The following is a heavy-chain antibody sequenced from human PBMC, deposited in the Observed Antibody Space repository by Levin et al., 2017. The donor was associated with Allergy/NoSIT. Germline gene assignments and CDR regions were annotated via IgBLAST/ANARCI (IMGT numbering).Heavy chain of an antibody. Sequence: GGSLRLSCAASGFTFSSYGMHWVRQAPGKGLEWVAVISNDGSNKDFADSVKGRFTISRDNSKGTLYLQMNSLRAEDTAVYYCAKDRVGATSMGAFQHWGQATLVTVSS. D-gene: IGHD1-26*01. CDR2: ISNDGSNK. J-gene: IGHJ1*01. V-gene: IGHV3-30*18. CDR3: AKDRVGATSMGAFQH. CDR1: GFTFSSYG.